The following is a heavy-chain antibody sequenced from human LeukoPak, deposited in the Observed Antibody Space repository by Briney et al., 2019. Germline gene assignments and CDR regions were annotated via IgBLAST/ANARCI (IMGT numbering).Heavy chain of an antibody. CDR1: GFTFSSYA. CDR3: AKGITAGGKNYFDF. CDR2: ISGSGGST. D-gene: IGHD6-13*01. Sequence: GGSLRLSCAASGFTFSSYAMSWVRQAPGKGLEWVSAISGSGGSTYYADSVKGRFTISRDNSRNRNTLYLQMNSVRAEDAAVYYCAKGITAGGKNYFDFWGQGTLVAVSS. V-gene: IGHV3-23*01. J-gene: IGHJ4*02.